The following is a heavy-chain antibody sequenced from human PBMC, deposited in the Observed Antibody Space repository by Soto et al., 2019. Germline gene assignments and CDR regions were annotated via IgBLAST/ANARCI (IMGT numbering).Heavy chain of an antibody. CDR3: ACLWWADYRDLLDS. J-gene: IGHJ5*01. V-gene: IGHV4-30-4*01. CDR2: IYYSGST. CDR1: GGSISSGDYY. D-gene: IGHD4-17*01. Sequence: PSETLSLTCTVSGGSISSGDYYWSWIRQPPGKGLEWIGYIYYSGSTYYNPSLKSRVTISVDMSKNQFSLKLRSVTAADTAVYYCACLWWADYRDLLDSWGQGTLVTVSS.